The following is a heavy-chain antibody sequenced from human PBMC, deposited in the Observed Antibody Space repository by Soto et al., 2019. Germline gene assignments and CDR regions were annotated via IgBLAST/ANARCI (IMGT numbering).Heavy chain of an antibody. Sequence: QVQLQESGPGLVKPSQTLSLTCTVSGGSISSGDYYWSWIRQPPGKGLQWSGYVYYSGSTYYNPSLKGRVTIAVDKSKIQFSLKLSSVTAADTAVYYGARGTGYSSSWYWFDPWGQGTLVTVSS. V-gene: IGHV4-30-4*01. CDR3: ARGTGYSSSWYWFDP. D-gene: IGHD6-13*01. CDR2: VYYSGST. J-gene: IGHJ5*02. CDR1: GGSISSGDYY.